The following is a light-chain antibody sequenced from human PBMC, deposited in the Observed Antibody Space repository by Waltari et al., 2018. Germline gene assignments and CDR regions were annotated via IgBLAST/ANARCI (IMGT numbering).Light chain of an antibody. CDR3: QQPNSYPLT. J-gene: IGKJ4*01. Sequence: DIQLTQSPSFLSASVGDRVTITCRASQGIRSYLAWYQQKPGKAPKLLIYAASTLQSGVPSRFSGSGSGTEFTLTISSLQTEDFATYYCQQPNSYPLTFGGGTKVEIK. CDR1: QGIRSY. CDR2: AAS. V-gene: IGKV1-9*01.